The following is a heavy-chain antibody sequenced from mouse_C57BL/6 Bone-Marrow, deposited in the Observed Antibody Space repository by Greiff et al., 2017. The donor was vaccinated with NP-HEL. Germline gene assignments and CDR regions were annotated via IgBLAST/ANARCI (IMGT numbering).Heavy chain of an antibody. CDR3: ARGPSTVVAFDY. J-gene: IGHJ2*01. D-gene: IGHD1-1*01. CDR2: IYPGSGNT. V-gene: IGHV1-76*01. Sequence: QVQLQQSGAELVRPGASVKLSCKASGYTFTDYYINWVKQRPGQGLEWIARIYPGSGNTYYNEKFKGKATLTAEKSSSTAYMQLSSLTSEDSAVYFCARGPSTVVAFDYWGQGTTLTVSS. CDR1: GYTFTDYY.